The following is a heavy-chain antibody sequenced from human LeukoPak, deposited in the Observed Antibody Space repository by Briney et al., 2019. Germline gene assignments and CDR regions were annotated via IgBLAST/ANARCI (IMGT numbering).Heavy chain of an antibody. D-gene: IGHD3-16*01. J-gene: IGHJ4*02. CDR3: ARVLVDGGRAHNSGIPRFDH. Sequence: KPSETLSLTCSVSGFSISSGSSWAWIRQPPGKGLEYVGIIYYRGGTHYNPSLKSRVTMSVETSDNQFFLNLTSLTAADTAVYYCARVLVDGGRAHNSGIPRFDHWGRGTLVTVSS. CDR2: IYYRGGT. CDR1: GFSISSGSS. V-gene: IGHV4-38-2*02.